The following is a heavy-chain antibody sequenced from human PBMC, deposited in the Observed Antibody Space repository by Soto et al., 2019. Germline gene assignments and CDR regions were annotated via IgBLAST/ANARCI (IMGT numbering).Heavy chain of an antibody. J-gene: IGHJ3*02. CDR2: IYPGDSDT. Sequence: GESLKMSRKGSGYRFTSYWIGWVRQMPGKGLEWMGIIYPGDSDTRYSPSFQGQVTISADKSISTAYLQWNSLKASDIAMYYCAKTPGRRFSPDTFDIWGQGTMVTVSS. V-gene: IGHV5-51*01. CDR3: AKTPGRRFSPDTFDI. D-gene: IGHD3-3*01. CDR1: GYRFTSYW.